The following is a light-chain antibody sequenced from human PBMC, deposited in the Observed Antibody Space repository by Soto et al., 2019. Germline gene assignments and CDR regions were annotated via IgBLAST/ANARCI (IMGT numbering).Light chain of an antibody. CDR1: QSISSH. J-gene: IGKJ1*01. Sequence: DIQMTQSPSSLSASVGDRLTITCRATQSISSHLNWYQQRPGKAPKLLIYAASSLQSGVPSRFSGSRSGPDFTLTISSLQPEDFATYYCQQSYSSPPTFGQGTKVDIK. V-gene: IGKV1-39*01. CDR2: AAS. CDR3: QQSYSSPPT.